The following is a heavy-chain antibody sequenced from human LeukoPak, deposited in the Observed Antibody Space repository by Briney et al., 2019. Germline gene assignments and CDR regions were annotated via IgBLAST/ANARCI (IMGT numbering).Heavy chain of an antibody. CDR2: IYYSGST. J-gene: IGHJ4*02. D-gene: IGHD3-10*01. V-gene: IGHV4-30-4*01. CDR3: ARVVWFGELAYYFDY. CDR1: GGSISSGDYY. Sequence: SETLSLTCTVSGGSISSGDYYWSWIRQPPRKGLEWIGYIYYSGSTYYNPSLKSRVTISVDTSMNQFSLKLSSVTAADTAVYYCARVVWFGELAYYFDYWGQGTLVTVSS.